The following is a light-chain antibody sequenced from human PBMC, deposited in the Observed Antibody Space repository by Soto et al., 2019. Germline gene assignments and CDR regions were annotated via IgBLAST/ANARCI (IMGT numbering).Light chain of an antibody. CDR1: QSVSSSY. CDR2: GAS. J-gene: IGKJ1*01. V-gene: IGKV3-20*01. CDR3: QQYGSSPWG. Sequence: EIVLTQSPGTLSFSPGERSTLSCRASQSVSSSYLAWYQQKPGQAPRLLIYGASSRATGIPDRFSGSGSGTDFTLTISRLEPEDFAVYYCQQYGSSPWGFGQGTKVDIK.